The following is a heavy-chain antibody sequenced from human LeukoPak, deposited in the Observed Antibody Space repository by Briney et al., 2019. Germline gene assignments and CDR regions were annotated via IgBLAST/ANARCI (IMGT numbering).Heavy chain of an antibody. CDR3: ARPTSWVNYFDP. D-gene: IGHD1-7*01. CDR1: GGSFSGHY. V-gene: IGHV4-34*01. J-gene: IGHJ5*02. Sequence: SETLSLTCAVFGGSFSGHYWTWIRQPPGKGLEWIGEINHSGGTNCNPSLKSRVTISVDTSKNQFSLKLSSLTAADTAVYYCARPTSWVNYFDPWGQGTLVTVSS. CDR2: INHSGGT.